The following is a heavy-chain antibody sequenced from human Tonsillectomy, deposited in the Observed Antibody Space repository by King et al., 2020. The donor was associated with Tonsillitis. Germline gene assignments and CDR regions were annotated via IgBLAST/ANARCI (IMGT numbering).Heavy chain of an antibody. CDR1: GGTFSTYA. D-gene: IGHD5-12*01. CDR2: IIPVFGST. CDR3: ARVGGGYTSGSPIDYYYCLDV. J-gene: IGHJ6*01. V-gene: IGHV1-69*06. Sequence: QLVQSGAEVKKPGSSVKVSCKASGGTFSTYAISWVRQAPGKGLEWMGGIIPVFGSTKYVEKFQGRVTMPADTSTNTAYMELSSLRSEDTAVYYCARVGGGYTSGSPIDYYYCLDVWGQGTTVIVSS.